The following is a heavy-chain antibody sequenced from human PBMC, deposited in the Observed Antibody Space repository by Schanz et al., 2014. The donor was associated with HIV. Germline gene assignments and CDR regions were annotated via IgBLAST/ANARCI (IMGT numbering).Heavy chain of an antibody. D-gene: IGHD6-19*01. Sequence: VQLVESGGGVVQPRRSLRLSCAASGFTFSNFAMSWVRQAPGKGLEWVSSISGSGVSTFYAGSVKGRFAISRDKSKNTLYLQMNSLRVEDTAVYYCAKMARSVAANTNFDFWGQGTLVTVSS. CDR3: AKMARSVAANTNFDF. CDR2: ISGSGVST. V-gene: IGHV3-23*04. CDR1: GFTFSNFA. J-gene: IGHJ4*02.